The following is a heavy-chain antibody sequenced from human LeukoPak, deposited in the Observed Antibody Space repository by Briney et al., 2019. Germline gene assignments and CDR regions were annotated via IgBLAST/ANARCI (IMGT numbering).Heavy chain of an antibody. CDR1: GFTFTNHW. J-gene: IGHJ6*02. CDR2: INSDGSSR. V-gene: IGHV3-74*01. Sequence: GGSLRLSCAASGFTFTNHWMHWVRQAPGKGLVWVSRINSDGSSRSFADSVKGRFTISRDNAKNTLYLQMNSLRAEDTAVYYCARAISHSNYGVDVWGQGTTVTVSS. CDR3: ARAISHSNYGVDV. D-gene: IGHD6-13*01.